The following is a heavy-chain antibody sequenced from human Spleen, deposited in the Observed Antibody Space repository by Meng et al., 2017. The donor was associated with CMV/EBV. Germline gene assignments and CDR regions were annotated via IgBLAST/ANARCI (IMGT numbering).Heavy chain of an antibody. Sequence: GGSLRLSCAASGFTFSSYAMHWVRQAPGKGLEWVAVISYDGSNKYYADSVKGRFTISRDNSKNTLYLQMSSLRAEDTAVYYCARDMGDYDIWIGNFYGMDVRGQGTTVTVSS. CDR1: GFTFSSYA. CDR3: ARDMGDYDIWIGNFYGMDV. D-gene: IGHD3-3*01. V-gene: IGHV3-30-3*01. CDR2: ISYDGSNK. J-gene: IGHJ6*02.